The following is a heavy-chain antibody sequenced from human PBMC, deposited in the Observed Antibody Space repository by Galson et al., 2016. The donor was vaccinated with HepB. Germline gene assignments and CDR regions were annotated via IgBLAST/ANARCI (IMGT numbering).Heavy chain of an antibody. CDR3: ARDNYYYGMDV. CDR1: GLTFSSYG. Sequence: SLRLSCAASGLTFSSYGMHWVRQAPGKGLEWVAVIWYDGSNKYYADSVKGRFTISRDNSKNTLYLQMNSLRAEDTAVYYCARDNYYYGMDVWGQGTTVTVSS. V-gene: IGHV3-33*01. CDR2: IWYDGSNK. J-gene: IGHJ6*02.